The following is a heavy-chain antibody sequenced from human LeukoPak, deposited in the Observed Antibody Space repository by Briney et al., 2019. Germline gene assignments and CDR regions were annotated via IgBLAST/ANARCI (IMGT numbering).Heavy chain of an antibody. Sequence: SETLSLTCTVSGGSVSSGSYYWSWIRQPPGKGLEWIGYIYYSGSTNYNPSLKSRVTISVDTSKNQFSLELSSVTAADTAVYYCARWVPIVAANWFDPWGQGTLVTVSS. V-gene: IGHV4-61*01. D-gene: IGHD2-15*01. CDR3: ARWVPIVAANWFDP. CDR1: GGSVSSGSYY. CDR2: IYYSGST. J-gene: IGHJ5*02.